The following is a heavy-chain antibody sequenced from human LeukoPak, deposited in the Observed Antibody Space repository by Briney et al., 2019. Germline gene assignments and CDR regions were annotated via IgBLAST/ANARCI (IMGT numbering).Heavy chain of an antibody. V-gene: IGHV3-21*01. J-gene: IGHJ6*03. Sequence: GGSLRLSCAASGFTFSSYSMNWVRQAPGKGLEWVSSVSSSSSYIYYADSVKGRFTISRDNAENSLYLQMNSLRAEDTDVYYCARFFAGYYYMDVWGKGTTVTVSS. CDR2: VSSSSSYI. CDR3: ARFFAGYYYMDV. CDR1: GFTFSSYS.